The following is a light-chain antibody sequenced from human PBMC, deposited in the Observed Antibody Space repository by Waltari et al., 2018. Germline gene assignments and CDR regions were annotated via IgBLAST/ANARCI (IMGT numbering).Light chain of an antibody. Sequence: QSVLTQPPSVSAAAGQKVTISCSGSGSNIGTNFVSWYQQFPGTAPKLLIFDNNKRPSGIPDRFSGSKSGSSATLGIAGLQTGDEAEYYCGTWDSSLSVVFGGGTKLTVL. CDR3: GTWDSSLSVV. J-gene: IGLJ2*01. CDR2: DNN. CDR1: GSNIGTNF. V-gene: IGLV1-51*01.